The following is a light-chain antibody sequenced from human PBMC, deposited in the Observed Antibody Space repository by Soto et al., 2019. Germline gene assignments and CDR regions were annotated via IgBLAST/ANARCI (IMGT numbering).Light chain of an antibody. Sequence: QSALTQPASVSGSPGQSITISCTGTSSDVGSYNLVSWYQQHPGNAPKLMIYEGSKRPSGVSNRFFGSTSGNTASLTISGLQAEDEADYYCCSFARGSTVVFGGGTKLTVL. V-gene: IGLV2-23*01. CDR1: SSDVGSYNL. J-gene: IGLJ3*02. CDR3: CSFARGSTVV. CDR2: EGS.